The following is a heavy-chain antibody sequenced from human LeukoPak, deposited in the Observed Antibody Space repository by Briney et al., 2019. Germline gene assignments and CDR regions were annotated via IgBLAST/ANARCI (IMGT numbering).Heavy chain of an antibody. CDR3: ARRRGSTHLYWFDH. Sequence: SVKVSCKASGDTFSSKAINWLRQAPGQGLEWMGGIIPISGQPTSAQKFQGRVTFSTDESTRTAYMELSSQTSEDSALYYCARRRGSTHLYWFDHWGQGTQVTVSS. J-gene: IGHJ5*02. CDR2: IIPISGQP. V-gene: IGHV1-69*05. CDR1: GDTFSSKA. D-gene: IGHD6-13*01.